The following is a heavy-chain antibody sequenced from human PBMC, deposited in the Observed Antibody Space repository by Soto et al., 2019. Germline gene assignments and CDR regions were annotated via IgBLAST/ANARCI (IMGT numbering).Heavy chain of an antibody. V-gene: IGHV1-3*01. D-gene: IGHD6-19*01. Sequence: QVQLVQSGAEVKKPGASVKVSCKASGYTFTSYAMQWVRQAPGQRLEWMGWINAGNGNTKYSQKVQGRVTINRDTSASTAYMELSSLRSEDTAVYYCARDLGGWTDYWGQGTLVTVSS. CDR2: INAGNGNT. CDR1: GYTFTSYA. J-gene: IGHJ4*02. CDR3: ARDLGGWTDY.